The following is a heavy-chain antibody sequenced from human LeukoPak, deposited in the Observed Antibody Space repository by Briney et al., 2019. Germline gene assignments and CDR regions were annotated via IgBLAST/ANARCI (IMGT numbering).Heavy chain of an antibody. V-gene: IGHV4-34*01. D-gene: IGHD3-22*01. J-gene: IGHJ4*02. CDR2: INHSGST. CDR1: GGSFSGYY. Sequence: SETLSLTCAVYGGSFSGYYWSWIRQPPGKGLEWIGEINHSGSTNYNPSLKSRVTISVDTSKNQFSLKLSSVTAADTAVYYCARDPSYDGLGYWGQGTLVTVSS. CDR3: ARDPSYDGLGY.